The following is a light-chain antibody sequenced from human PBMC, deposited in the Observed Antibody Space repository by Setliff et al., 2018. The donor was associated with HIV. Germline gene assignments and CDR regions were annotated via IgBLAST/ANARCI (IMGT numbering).Light chain of an antibody. J-gene: IGLJ1*01. CDR2: EVS. CDR3: SSYTRSATYV. Sequence: QSALTQPAAVSGSPGQSVTISCTGSSSDVGDYNFVSWYQQHPDKAPKLLIYEVSNRPSGVSNRFSASKSGNTASLTISGLQAEGEADYYCSSYTRSATYVFGTGTKVTVL. V-gene: IGLV2-14*01. CDR1: SSDVGDYNF.